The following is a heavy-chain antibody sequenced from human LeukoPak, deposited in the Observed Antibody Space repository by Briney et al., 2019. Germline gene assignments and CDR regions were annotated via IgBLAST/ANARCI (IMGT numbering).Heavy chain of an antibody. CDR2: IYYRGST. D-gene: IGHD3-10*01. J-gene: IGHJ4*02. Sequence: SETLSLTCTVSGGSIRSYYWSWIRQPPGQGLEWIGYIYYRGSTNYNPSLKSRVTISVDTSKNQFSLKLSSVTAADTAVYYCACLSGSYYKGEDYWGQGTLGTVSS. CDR1: GGSIRSYY. V-gene: IGHV4-59*01. CDR3: ACLSGSYYKGEDY.